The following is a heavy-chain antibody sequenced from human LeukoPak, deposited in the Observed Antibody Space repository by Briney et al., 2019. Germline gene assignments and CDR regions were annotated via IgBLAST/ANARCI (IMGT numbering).Heavy chain of an antibody. CDR1: GYTLTSYD. V-gene: IGHV1-8*01. D-gene: IGHD3-10*01. J-gene: IGHJ6*02. CDR3: AGITMVRGVIDPDYYYGMDV. CDR2: MNPNSGNT. Sequence: EASVKVSCKASGYTLTSYDINWVRQATGQGLEWMGWMNPNSGNTGYAQKFQGRVTMTRNTSISTAYMELSSLRSEDTAVYYCAGITMVRGVIDPDYYYGMDVWGQGTTVTVSS.